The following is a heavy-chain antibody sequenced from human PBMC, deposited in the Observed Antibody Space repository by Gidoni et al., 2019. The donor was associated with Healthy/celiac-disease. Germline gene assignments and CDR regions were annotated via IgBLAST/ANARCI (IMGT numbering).Heavy chain of an antibody. CDR3: AKGKDRAYYDSSGSFDY. Sequence: EVQLLESGGGLVQPGGSLRLSCAASGFTFSSYAMSWVRQAPGKGLEWVSAISGSGGSTYYADSVKGRFTISRDNSKNTLYPQMNSLRAEDTAVYYCAKGKDRAYYDSSGSFDYWGQGTLVTVSS. D-gene: IGHD3-22*01. CDR2: ISGSGGST. V-gene: IGHV3-23*01. J-gene: IGHJ4*02. CDR1: GFTFSSYA.